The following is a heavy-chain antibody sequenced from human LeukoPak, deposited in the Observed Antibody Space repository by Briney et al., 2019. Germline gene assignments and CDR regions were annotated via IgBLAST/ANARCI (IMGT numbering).Heavy chain of an antibody. V-gene: IGHV3-20*04. D-gene: IGHD6-13*01. CDR1: GFTFDDYG. Sequence: PGGSLRLSCAASGFTFDDYGMSWVRQAPGKGLEWVSGINWNGGSTGCADSVKGRFTISRDNAKNSLYLQMNSLRAEDTAVYYCAKISGYSSSWYYIYYYYYMDVWGKGTTVTVSS. J-gene: IGHJ6*03. CDR2: INWNGGST. CDR3: AKISGYSSSWYYIYYYYYMDV.